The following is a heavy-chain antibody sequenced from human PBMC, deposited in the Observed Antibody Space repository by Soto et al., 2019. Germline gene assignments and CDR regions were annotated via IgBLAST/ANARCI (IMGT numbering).Heavy chain of an antibody. V-gene: IGHV4-30-4*01. CDR2: IYYSGSI. CDR1: GGSLSSGDYY. Sequence: SETLSLTCTVSGGSLSSGDYYWSWIRQPPGKGLEWIGYIYYSGSIHYNPSLKSRIIMSVDTSEGQFSLKLKSVTAADTAAYYCARGLSVTVTTPSYYFDSWGRGALVTVSS. J-gene: IGHJ4*02. D-gene: IGHD4-17*01. CDR3: ARGLSVTVTTPSYYFDS.